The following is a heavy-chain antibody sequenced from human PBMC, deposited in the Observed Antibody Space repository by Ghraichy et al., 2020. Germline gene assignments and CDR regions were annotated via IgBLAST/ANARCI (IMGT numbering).Heavy chain of an antibody. CDR1: GFTFRSFS. V-gene: IGHV3-48*02. Sequence: GGSLRLSCAASGFTFRSFSMNWVRQAPGKGLEWISYITGSTIYYADSVKGRFTISRDNAKNSLYLQMNGLRDEDTAVYYCVSDHSWAFDYWGQGTLVTVSS. D-gene: IGHD1-26*01. CDR2: ITGSTI. CDR3: VSDHSWAFDY. J-gene: IGHJ4*02.